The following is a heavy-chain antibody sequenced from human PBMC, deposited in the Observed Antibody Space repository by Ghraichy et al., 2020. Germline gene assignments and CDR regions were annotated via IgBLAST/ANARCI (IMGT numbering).Heavy chain of an antibody. CDR3: AKVQFGCSGGSCYFDY. D-gene: IGHD2-15*01. CDR1: GFSFDDYG. V-gene: IGHV3-9*01. Sequence: GGSLRLSCAASGFSFDDYGMHWVRQAPGKGLEWVSGISWNSGRIGYADSVKGRFTISRDNAKNSLYLQMNSLRAEDTALYYCAKVQFGCSGGSCYFDYWGRGILVTVSS. CDR2: ISWNSGRI. J-gene: IGHJ4*02.